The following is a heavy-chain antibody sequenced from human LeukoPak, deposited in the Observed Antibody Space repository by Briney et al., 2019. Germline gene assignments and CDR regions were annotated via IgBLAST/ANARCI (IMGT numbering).Heavy chain of an antibody. Sequence: GRSLRLSCAASGFTFDDYAMHWVRQAPGKGLEWVSGISWNSGSIGYADSVKGRFTISRDNAKNSLYLQMNSLRAEDTALYYCAKGARYSSSWYEEDFDYWGQGTLVTVSS. CDR1: GFTFDDYA. CDR3: AKGARYSSSWYEEDFDY. CDR2: ISWNSGSI. J-gene: IGHJ4*02. D-gene: IGHD6-13*01. V-gene: IGHV3-9*01.